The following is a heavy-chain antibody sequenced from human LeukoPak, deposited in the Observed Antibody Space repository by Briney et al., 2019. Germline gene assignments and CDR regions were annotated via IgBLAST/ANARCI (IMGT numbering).Heavy chain of an antibody. CDR1: GGSISSSSYY. J-gene: IGHJ4*02. Sequence: SETLSLTCTVSGGSISSSSYYWGWIRQPPGKGLEWIGSIYYSGSTYYNPSLKSRVTISVDTSKNQFSLKLSSVTAADTAVYYCARGPDTAMPIYWGQGTLVTVSS. CDR3: ARGPDTAMPIY. D-gene: IGHD5-18*01. CDR2: IYYSGST. V-gene: IGHV4-39*07.